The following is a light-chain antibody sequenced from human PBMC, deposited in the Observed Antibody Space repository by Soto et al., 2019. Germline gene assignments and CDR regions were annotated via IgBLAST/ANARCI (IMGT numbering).Light chain of an antibody. J-gene: IGKJ1*01. CDR1: QSISSR. Sequence: DIQMTQSPSTLSASVGDRVTITCRASQSISSRLAWYQQKPGKAPKLLIYKASSLESGVPSRFSGSGSGTEFTLTISSLQPDDFANYYCQQYNTYWTFGQGTKVEIK. CDR2: KAS. V-gene: IGKV1-5*03. CDR3: QQYNTYWT.